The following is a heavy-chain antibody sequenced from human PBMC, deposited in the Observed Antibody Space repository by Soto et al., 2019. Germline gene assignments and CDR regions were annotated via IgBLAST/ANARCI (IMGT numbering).Heavy chain of an antibody. Sequence: ASVKVSCKTSGYTFSNYAISWVRQAPGQGLEWMGWISPHNADNGDTKNAQMLQGRVTMTIDTSASTAYMELRSLGSDDTAVYYCARAELERGEVGYYAMDVWGQGTTVTVSS. CDR3: ARAELERGEVGYYAMDV. CDR1: GYTFSNYA. V-gene: IGHV1-18*04. CDR2: ISPHNADNGDT. D-gene: IGHD2-8*02. J-gene: IGHJ6*02.